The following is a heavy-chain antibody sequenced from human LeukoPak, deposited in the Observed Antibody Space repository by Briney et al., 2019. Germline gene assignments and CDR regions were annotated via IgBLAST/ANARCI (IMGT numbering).Heavy chain of an antibody. J-gene: IGHJ4*02. CDR1: GGSISSYY. CDR3: ARDPGY. CDR2: IYSSGTT. V-gene: IGHV4-59*01. Sequence: SETLSLTCTVSGGSISSYYWSWIRQSPEKGLEWIGYIYSSGTTNYNPSLKSRVTISVDTSKNQFSLRLTSVTAADTAVYYCARDPGYWGQGTLVTVSS.